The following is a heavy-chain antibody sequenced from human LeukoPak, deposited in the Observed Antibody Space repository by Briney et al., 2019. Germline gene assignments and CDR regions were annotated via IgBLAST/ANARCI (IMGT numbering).Heavy chain of an antibody. D-gene: IGHD1-26*01. Sequence: SETLSLTCTVSGGSISSYYWSWIRQPPGKGLEWIGRIYTSGSTNYNPSLKSRVTISVDTSKNQFSLKLSSVTAADTAVYYCARAPYGGGSEGGYCFDYWGQGTLVTVSS. CDR1: GGSISSYY. CDR2: IYTSGST. J-gene: IGHJ4*02. V-gene: IGHV4-4*08. CDR3: ARAPYGGGSEGGYCFDY.